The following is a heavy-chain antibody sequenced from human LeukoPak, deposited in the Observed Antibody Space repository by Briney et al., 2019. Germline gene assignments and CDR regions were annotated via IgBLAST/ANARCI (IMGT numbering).Heavy chain of an antibody. CDR3: AKGGGYDRYYYYYMDV. J-gene: IGHJ6*03. Sequence: PGGSLRLSRAASGFTLSSYAMSWVRQAPGKGLEWDSAISGSGGSTYYADSVKGRFTIPRDNSKNTLYLQMNSQRAEDTAVYYCAKGGGYDRYYYYYMDVWGKGTTVTVSS. CDR1: GFTLSSYA. D-gene: IGHD5-12*01. V-gene: IGHV3-23*01. CDR2: ISGSGGST.